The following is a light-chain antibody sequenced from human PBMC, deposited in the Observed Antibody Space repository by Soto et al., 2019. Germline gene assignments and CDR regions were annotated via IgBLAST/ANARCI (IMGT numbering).Light chain of an antibody. Sequence: QSPLTQPASVSGSPGQSIAISCTGTSSDIGSYNYVSWYQQHPGKAPKLIIHEVSNRPSGISDHFSGSKSGNTASLTISGLQADDEADYYCSSHTTYSNRIFGTGTKLAVL. CDR2: EVS. V-gene: IGLV2-14*01. J-gene: IGLJ1*01. CDR1: SSDIGSYNY. CDR3: SSHTTYSNRI.